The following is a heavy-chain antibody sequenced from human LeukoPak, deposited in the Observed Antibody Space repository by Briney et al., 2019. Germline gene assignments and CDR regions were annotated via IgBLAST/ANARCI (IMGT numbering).Heavy chain of an antibody. CDR2: ISGSGGST. CDR3: AKTSSWYDSSGYYLDY. V-gene: IGHV3-23*01. J-gene: IGHJ4*02. Sequence: GGSLRLSCAASGFTFSSYAMSWVRQAPGKGLEWVSAISGSGGSTYYADSVKGRFTISRDNSKNTLYLQMNSLRAEDTAVYYCAKTSSWYDSSGYYLDYWGQGTLVTVSS. CDR1: GFTFSSYA. D-gene: IGHD3-22*01.